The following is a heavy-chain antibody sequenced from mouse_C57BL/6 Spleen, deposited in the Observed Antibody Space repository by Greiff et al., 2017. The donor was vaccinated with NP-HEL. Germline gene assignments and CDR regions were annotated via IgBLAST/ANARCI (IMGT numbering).Heavy chain of an antibody. CDR3: ARRDYYTPWFAY. CDR2: IYPGDGDT. V-gene: IGHV1-80*01. Sequence: QVQLQQSGAELVKPGASVKISCKASGYAFSSYWMNWVKQRPGKGLEWIGQIYPGDGDTNYNGKFKGKATLTADKSSSTAYMQLSSLTSEDSAVYFCARRDYYTPWFAYWGQGTLVTVSA. J-gene: IGHJ3*01. D-gene: IGHD2-12*01. CDR1: GYAFSSYW.